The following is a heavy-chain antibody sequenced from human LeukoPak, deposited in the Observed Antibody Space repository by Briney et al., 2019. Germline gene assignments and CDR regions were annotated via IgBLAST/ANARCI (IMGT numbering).Heavy chain of an antibody. J-gene: IGHJ4*02. D-gene: IGHD2/OR15-2a*01. CDR2: ISYDGNIK. V-gene: IGHV3-30-3*01. CDR1: GFTFSDYA. CDR3: VRRNRSWSFDY. Sequence: GGSLRLSCAASGFTFSDYAMHWVRQAPGQGLDWVAVISYDGNIKYYADSVKGRFTISRDNSKNTLYVQMNTLRADDTVLYYCVRRNRSWSFDYWGQGTLSPSPQ.